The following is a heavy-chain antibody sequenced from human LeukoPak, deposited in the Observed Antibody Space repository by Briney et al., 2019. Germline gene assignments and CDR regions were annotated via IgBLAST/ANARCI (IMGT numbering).Heavy chain of an antibody. V-gene: IGHV3-7*01. D-gene: IGHD1-14*01. CDR3: ARDFRWTGGYFDY. Sequence: GGSLRLSCAASGFTFSDYCMSWIRQAPGKGLEWVANIKQDGSEKYYMDSVKGRFTISRDNAKNSLYLQMNSLGAEDTAVYYCARDFRWTGGYFDYWGQGTLVTVSS. J-gene: IGHJ4*02. CDR1: GFTFSDYC. CDR2: IKQDGSEK.